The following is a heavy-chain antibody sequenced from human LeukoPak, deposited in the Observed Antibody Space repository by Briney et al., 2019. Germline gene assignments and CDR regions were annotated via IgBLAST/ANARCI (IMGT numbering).Heavy chain of an antibody. D-gene: IGHD6-25*01. CDR2: INPNSGGT. Sequence: ASVKVSCKTSGYTFTSYYMHWVRQAPGQGLQWLGWINPNSGGTILPQQFRGRVTLTRDMSVSTAFLDLSGLTSDDTAVYYRATSSGSAVFPFDYWGQGTLVIVSS. CDR3: ATSSGSAVFPFDY. CDR1: GYTFTSYY. J-gene: IGHJ4*02. V-gene: IGHV1-2*02.